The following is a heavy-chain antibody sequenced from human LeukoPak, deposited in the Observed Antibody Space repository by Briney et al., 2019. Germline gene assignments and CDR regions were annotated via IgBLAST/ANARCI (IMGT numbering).Heavy chain of an antibody. CDR1: GGSISSYY. J-gene: IGHJ4*02. CDR2: IYTSGST. Sequence: SETLSLTCTVSGGSISSYYWSWIRQPAGKGLEWIGRIYTSGSTNYNPSLKSRVTMSVDTSRNQFSLKLSSVTAADTAVYYCARDLDASGWCNFDYWGQGTLVTVSS. V-gene: IGHV4-4*07. CDR3: ARDLDASGWCNFDY. D-gene: IGHD6-19*01.